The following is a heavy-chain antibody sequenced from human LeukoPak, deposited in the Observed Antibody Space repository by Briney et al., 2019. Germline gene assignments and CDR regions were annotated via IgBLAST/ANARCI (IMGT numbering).Heavy chain of an antibody. CDR2: IYSDNT. CDR1: GGSISSYY. V-gene: IGHV3-53*01. J-gene: IGHJ4*02. D-gene: IGHD4/OR15-4a*01. Sequence: ETLSLTCTVSGGSISSYYWSWVRQAPGKGLEWVSFIYSDNTHYSDSVKGRFTISRDNSKNTLYLQMNSLRVEDTAVYFCARRAGAYSHPYDYWGQGTLVTVSS. CDR3: ARRAGAYSHPYDY.